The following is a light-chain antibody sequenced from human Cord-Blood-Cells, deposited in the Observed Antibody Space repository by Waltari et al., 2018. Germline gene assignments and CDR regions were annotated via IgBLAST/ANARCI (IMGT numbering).Light chain of an antibody. CDR3: QQYNSYST. V-gene: IGKV1-5*03. J-gene: IGKJ1*01. Sequence: DIQMTQSPSTPSASVGDRVTITCRASQSISSWLAWYQQKPGKAPKLLIYKASSLESGGPSRFSGSGSETEFTLTISSLQPDDVATYYCQQYNSYSTFGQGTKVEIK. CDR2: KAS. CDR1: QSISSW.